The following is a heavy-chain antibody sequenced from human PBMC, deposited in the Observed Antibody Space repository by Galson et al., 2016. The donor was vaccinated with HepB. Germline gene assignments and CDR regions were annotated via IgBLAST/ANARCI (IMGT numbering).Heavy chain of an antibody. CDR2: IYYTGST. D-gene: IGHD3-10*01. CDR3: ARVGYYGSGRAFYFDT. Sequence: SETLSLTCDVSGGSVNSGSYYWSWIRQPPGKAQEWIGYIYYTGSTSSNPSLKSRVTISMDTSKNQFSLKVKSVNAADTAVYYCARVGYYGSGRAFYFDTWGPGTLVTVSS. V-gene: IGHV4-61*01. J-gene: IGHJ4*02. CDR1: GGSVNSGSYY.